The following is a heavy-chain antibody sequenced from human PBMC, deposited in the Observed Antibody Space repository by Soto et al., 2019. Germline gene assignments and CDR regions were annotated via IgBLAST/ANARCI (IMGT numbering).Heavy chain of an antibody. J-gene: IGHJ4*02. CDR2: IYYSGST. D-gene: IGHD3-10*01. CDR1: GGSISSGDYY. CDR3: ARVGGFGATTIDY. Sequence: SKTLSLTCTVSGGSISSGDYYWSWIRQPPGKGLEWIGYIYYSGSTYYNPSLKSRVTISVDTSKNQFSLKLSSVTAADTAVYYCARVGGFGATTIDYWGQGTLVTVS. V-gene: IGHV4-30-4*01.